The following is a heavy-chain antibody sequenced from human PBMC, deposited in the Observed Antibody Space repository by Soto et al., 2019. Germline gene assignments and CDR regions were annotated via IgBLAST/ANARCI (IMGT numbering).Heavy chain of an antibody. J-gene: IGHJ4*02. V-gene: IGHV4-59*01. CDR2: IYYSGST. D-gene: IGHD4-17*01. Sequence: PSETLSLTCTVSGGSISSYYWSWIRQPPGKGLEWIGYIYYSGSTNYTPSLKSRVTISVDTSKNQFSLKLSSVTAADTAVYYCARDPYGDYRFDYWGQGTLVTVSS. CDR3: ARDPYGDYRFDY. CDR1: GGSISSYY.